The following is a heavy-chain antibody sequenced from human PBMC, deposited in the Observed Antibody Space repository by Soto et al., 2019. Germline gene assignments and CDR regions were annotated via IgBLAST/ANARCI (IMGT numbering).Heavy chain of an antibody. J-gene: IGHJ6*03. V-gene: IGHV4-31*03. Sequence: QVQLQESGPGLVKPSQTLSLTCTVSGGSISSGGYYWSWIRQHPGKGLEWIGYIYYSGSTYYNPSLKRRFTISVDTSKNQFSLKLSSVTAADTAVYYCARDPQTTRSWYRGLDYYYMDVWGKGTTVTVSS. CDR3: ARDPQTTRSWYRGLDYYYMDV. D-gene: IGHD6-13*01. CDR1: GGSISSGGYY. CDR2: IYYSGST.